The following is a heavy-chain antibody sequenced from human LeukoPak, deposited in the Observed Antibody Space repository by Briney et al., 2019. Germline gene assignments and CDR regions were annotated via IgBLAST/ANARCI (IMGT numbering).Heavy chain of an antibody. CDR1: GFTFSNYA. V-gene: IGHV3-23*01. J-gene: IGHJ1*01. Sequence: GGSLRLSCAASGFTFSNYALNWVRQAPGKGLEWVSGISGSGGSTYYADSVKGRFTISRDNSKNTLYLQMNSLRAEDTAVYYCSKGHCGTTSCLSSAEYFQYWGQGTLVTVSS. CDR2: ISGSGGST. CDR3: SKGHCGTTSCLSSAEYFQY. D-gene: IGHD2-2*01.